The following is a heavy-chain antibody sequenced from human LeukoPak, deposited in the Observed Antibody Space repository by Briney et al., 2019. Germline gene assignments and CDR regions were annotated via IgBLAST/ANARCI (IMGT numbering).Heavy chain of an antibody. Sequence: ASVKVSCKTSGYTFTGYYIQWVRQAPGQGLEWMGYINPDSGGTNYAQEFQGRVTMTRDTSISTAHMELNRLRSDDTAVYYCARGEMITFGGVIVISTFDIWGQGTMVTVSS. CDR3: ARGEMITFGGVIVISTFDI. CDR2: INPDSGGT. V-gene: IGHV1-2*02. D-gene: IGHD3-16*02. CDR1: GYTFTGYY. J-gene: IGHJ3*02.